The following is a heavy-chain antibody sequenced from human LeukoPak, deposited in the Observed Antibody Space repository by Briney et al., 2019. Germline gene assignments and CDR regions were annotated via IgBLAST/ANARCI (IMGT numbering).Heavy chain of an antibody. D-gene: IGHD4-23*01. CDR3: ARGRANRPTTTGLRWSPFDY. V-gene: IGHV4-34*01. J-gene: IGHJ4*02. Sequence: SETLSLTCAVYGVSFSGYYWSWIRQPPGKGLEWIGEINHSGSTHYNPSLKSRVTISVDTSKNQFSLKLSSVTAADTAVYYCARGRANRPTTTGLRWSPFDYWGQGTLVTVSS. CDR2: INHSGST. CDR1: GVSFSGYY.